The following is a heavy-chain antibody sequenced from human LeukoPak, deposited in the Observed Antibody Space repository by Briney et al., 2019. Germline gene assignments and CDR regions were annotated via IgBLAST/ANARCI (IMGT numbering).Heavy chain of an antibody. J-gene: IGHJ5*02. CDR2: ISSSGSST. CDR1: GFTFSSYE. V-gene: IGHV3-48*03. Sequence: GGSLRLSCAASGFTFSSYEMNWVRQAPGKGLEWVSYISSSGSSTYYADSVKGRFTISRDNSKNTLYLQMNSLRAEDTAIYYCARGLLWFGEFMRFDPWGQGTLVTVSS. D-gene: IGHD3-10*01. CDR3: ARGLLWFGEFMRFDP.